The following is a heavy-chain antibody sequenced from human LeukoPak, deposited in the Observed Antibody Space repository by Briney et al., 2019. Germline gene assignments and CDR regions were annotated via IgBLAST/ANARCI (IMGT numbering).Heavy chain of an antibody. D-gene: IGHD2-15*01. J-gene: IGHJ4*02. CDR1: GGSISSGSYY. Sequence: SQTLSLTCTVSGGSISSGSYYWSWIRQPAGKGLEWIGRIYTSENTNYNPSLKSRVTISLDTSKNQFSLKLSSVTAADTAVYYCARGGRVGAATGGRGRFDYWGQGTLVTVSS. CDR3: ARGGRVGAATGGRGRFDY. V-gene: IGHV4-61*02. CDR2: IYTSENT.